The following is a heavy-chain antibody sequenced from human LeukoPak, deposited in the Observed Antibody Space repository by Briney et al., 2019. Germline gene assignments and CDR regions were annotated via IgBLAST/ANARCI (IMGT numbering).Heavy chain of an antibody. V-gene: IGHV4-34*01. Sequence: TSETLSLTCAVYGGSFSSYYWSWIRQPPGKGLEWIGEINHSGSTNYNPSLKSRVTISVDTSKNQFSLKLSSVTAADTAVYYCARGSYSSGWYRRYFQHWGQGTLVTVSS. CDR1: GGSFSSYY. J-gene: IGHJ1*01. D-gene: IGHD6-19*01. CDR3: ARGSYSSGWYRRYFQH. CDR2: INHSGST.